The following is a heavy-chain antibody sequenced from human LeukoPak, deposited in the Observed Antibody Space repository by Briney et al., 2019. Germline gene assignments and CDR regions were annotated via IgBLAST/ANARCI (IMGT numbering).Heavy chain of an antibody. Sequence: PGGSLRLSCAASGFTFSSSGMHWVRQAPGKGLEWVAYIRYDGSNKYYADSVKGRFAISRDNSKNTLYLQMNSLRAEDTAVYYCAKDPMTSVTTTAYWGQGTLVTVSS. J-gene: IGHJ4*02. CDR1: GFTFSSSG. D-gene: IGHD4-17*01. CDR3: AKDPMTSVTTTAY. V-gene: IGHV3-30*02. CDR2: IRYDGSNK.